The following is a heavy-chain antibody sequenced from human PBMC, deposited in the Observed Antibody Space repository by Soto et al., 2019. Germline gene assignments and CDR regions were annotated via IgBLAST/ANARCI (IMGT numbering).Heavy chain of an antibody. D-gene: IGHD3-3*01. J-gene: IGHJ4*02. Sequence: GGSLRLSCAASGFTFSDYYMSWIRQAPGKGLEWVSYISSSSSYTNYADSVKGRFTISRDNAKNSLYLQMNSLRAEDTAVYYCARDSYYDFWSGYYPNFDYRGQGTLVTVSS. CDR3: ARDSYYDFWSGYYPNFDY. CDR1: GFTFSDYY. CDR2: ISSSSSYT. V-gene: IGHV3-11*06.